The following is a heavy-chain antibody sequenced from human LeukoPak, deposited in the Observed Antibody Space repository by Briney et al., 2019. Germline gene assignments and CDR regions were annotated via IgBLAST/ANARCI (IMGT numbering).Heavy chain of an antibody. D-gene: IGHD2-21*02. CDR2: IRSKAYGGTT. V-gene: IGHV3-49*04. CDR1: GFTFGDYA. CDR3: TREQLLFFDY. J-gene: IGHJ4*02. Sequence: GGSLRLXCTASGFTFGDYAMSWVRQAPGKVLEWVGFIRSKAYGGTTEYAASVKGRFTISRDDSKSIAYLQMNSLKTEDTAVYYCTREQLLFFDYWGQGTLVTVSS.